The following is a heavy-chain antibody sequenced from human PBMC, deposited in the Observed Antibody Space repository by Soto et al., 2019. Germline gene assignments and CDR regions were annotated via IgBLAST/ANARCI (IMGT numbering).Heavy chain of an antibody. CDR3: ATSTSYSYGVY. D-gene: IGHD2-15*01. CDR2: INSGNGNT. J-gene: IGHJ4*02. CDR1: GYTFTTYA. Sequence: ASVKVSCKASGYTFTTYAMHWVRQAPGQRLEWMGWINSGNGNTKYSQNFQGRVTITRDTSASTAYMELSSLRSEDTAVYYCATSTSYSYGVYWGQGTLVTVSS. V-gene: IGHV1-3*04.